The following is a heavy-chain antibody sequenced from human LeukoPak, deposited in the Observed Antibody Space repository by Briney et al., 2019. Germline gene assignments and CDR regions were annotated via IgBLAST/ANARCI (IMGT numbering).Heavy chain of an antibody. CDR3: ARGRYYDSSGNDH. CDR2: IIPIFGTA. J-gene: IGHJ5*02. D-gene: IGHD3-22*01. CDR1: GGTFSSYA. V-gene: IGHV1-69*05. Sequence: SVKVSCKVSGGTFSSYAISWVRQAPGQGLEWMGRIIPIFGTANYAQKFQGRVTITTDESTSTAYMELSSLRSEDTAVYYCARGRYYDSSGNDHWGQGTLVTVSS.